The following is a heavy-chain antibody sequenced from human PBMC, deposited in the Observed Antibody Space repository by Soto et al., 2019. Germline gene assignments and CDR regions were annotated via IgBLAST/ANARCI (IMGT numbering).Heavy chain of an antibody. J-gene: IGHJ4*02. CDR1: GFTFSSYG. CDR2: IWYDGSNK. V-gene: IGHV3-33*01. CDR3: ARDRNQDTAMVSWVSFDY. Sequence: GGSLRLSCAASGFTFSSYGMHWVRQAPGKGLEWVAVIWYDGSNKYYADSVKGRFTISRDNSKNTLYLQMNSLRAEDTAVYYCARDRNQDTAMVSWVSFDYWGQGTLVTVSS. D-gene: IGHD5-18*01.